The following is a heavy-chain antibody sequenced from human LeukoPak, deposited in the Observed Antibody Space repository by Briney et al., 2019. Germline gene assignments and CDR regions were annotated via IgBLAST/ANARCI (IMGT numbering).Heavy chain of an antibody. D-gene: IGHD3-10*01. CDR3: ARAYGSGSYYLDY. CDR1: GFTFSSYG. CDR2: IWYDGSNK. Sequence: PGRSLRLSCAASGFTFSSYGMHWVRQAPGKGLEWVAVIWYDGSNKYYADSVKGRFTISRDNSKNTLYLQMNSLRAEDTAVYYCARAYGSGSYYLDYWGQGTLVTVSS. V-gene: IGHV3-33*01. J-gene: IGHJ4*02.